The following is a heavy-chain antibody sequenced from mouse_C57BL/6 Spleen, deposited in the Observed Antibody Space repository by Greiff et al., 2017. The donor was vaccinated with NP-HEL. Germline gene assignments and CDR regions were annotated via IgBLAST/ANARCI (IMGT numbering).Heavy chain of an antibody. D-gene: IGHD3-2*02. V-gene: IGHV3-1*01. Sequence: DVQLQESGPGMVKPSQSLSLTCTVTGYSITSGYDWHWIRHFPGNKLEWMGYISYSGSTNYNPSLKSRISITHDTSKNHFFLKLNSVTTEDTATYYCAREAAQAPWAMDYWGQGTSVTVSS. CDR3: AREAAQAPWAMDY. J-gene: IGHJ4*01. CDR2: ISYSGST. CDR1: GYSITSGYD.